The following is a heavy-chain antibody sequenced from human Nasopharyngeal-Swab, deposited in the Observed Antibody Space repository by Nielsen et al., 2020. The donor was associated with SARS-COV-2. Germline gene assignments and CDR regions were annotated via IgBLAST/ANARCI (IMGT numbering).Heavy chain of an antibody. Sequence: GSLKISCAASGFTFSSYGMHWVRQAPGKGLEWVAVIWYDGSNKYYADSVKGRFTISRDNSKNTLYLQMNSLRAEDTAVYYCARDPAGYSSSWYDAFDIWGQGTMVTVSS. CDR3: ARDPAGYSSSWYDAFDI. D-gene: IGHD6-13*01. J-gene: IGHJ3*02. V-gene: IGHV3-33*01. CDR2: IWYDGSNK. CDR1: GFTFSSYG.